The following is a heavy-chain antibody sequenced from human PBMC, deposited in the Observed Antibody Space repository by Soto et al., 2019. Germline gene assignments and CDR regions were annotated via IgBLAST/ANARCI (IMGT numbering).Heavy chain of an antibody. V-gene: IGHV1-69*01. CDR2: IIPIFGTA. CDR3: ARNSDEWLSTNAVYYYYYGMDV. J-gene: IGHJ6*02. Sequence: QVQLVQSGAEVKKPGSSVKVSCKASGGTFSSYAISWVRQAPGQGLEWMGGIIPIFGTANYAQKFQGRVTITADESTGTAYMELSSLRSEDTAVYYCARNSDEWLSTNAVYYYYYGMDVWGQGTTVTVSS. CDR1: GGTFSSYA. D-gene: IGHD3-3*01.